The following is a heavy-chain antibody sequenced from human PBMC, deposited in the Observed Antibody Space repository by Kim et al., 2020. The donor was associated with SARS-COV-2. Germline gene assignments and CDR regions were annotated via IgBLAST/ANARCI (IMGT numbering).Heavy chain of an antibody. CDR2: IFFHVTT. V-gene: IGHV4-39*01. J-gene: IGHJ4*02. D-gene: IGHD1-26*01. CDR3: AGLAVVGWPTHDY. Sequence: SETLSLTCTVSGDSINSNSHSWGWIRQSPGKGLEWLGTIFFHVTTSSNPSLMGRITLSVDTSESQFSLHLSSVTASDTAIYYCAGLAVVGWPTHDYWGQGTLVTVSS. CDR1: GDSINSNSHS.